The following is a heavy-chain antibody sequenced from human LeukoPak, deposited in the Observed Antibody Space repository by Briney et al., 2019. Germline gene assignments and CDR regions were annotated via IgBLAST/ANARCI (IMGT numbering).Heavy chain of an antibody. CDR3: ARTYYCESSGYTFDY. V-gene: IGHV4-39*01. Sequence: SETLSLTCTVSGGSISSSTYYWGWIRQPPGKGLEWIGSIYYSGSTYYNPSLKSRVTISGDTSKNQFSLELSSVTAADTAVYFCARTYYCESSGYTFDYWGQGTLVTVSS. CDR1: GGSISSSTYY. D-gene: IGHD3-22*01. J-gene: IGHJ4*02. CDR2: IYYSGST.